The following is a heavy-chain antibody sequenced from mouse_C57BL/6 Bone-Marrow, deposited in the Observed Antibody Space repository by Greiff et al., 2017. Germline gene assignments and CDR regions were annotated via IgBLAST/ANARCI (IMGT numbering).Heavy chain of an antibody. V-gene: IGHV10-3*01. CDR3: VRDVWLRRAYYAMDY. D-gene: IGHD2-2*01. J-gene: IGHJ4*01. Sequence: EVQRVESGGGLVQPKGSLKLSCAASGFTFNTYAMHWVRQAPGKGLEWVARIRSKSSNYATYYADSVKDRFTISRDDSQSMLYLQMNNLKTEDTAMYYCVRDVWLRRAYYAMDYWGQGTSVTVSS. CDR1: GFTFNTYA. CDR2: IRSKSSNYAT.